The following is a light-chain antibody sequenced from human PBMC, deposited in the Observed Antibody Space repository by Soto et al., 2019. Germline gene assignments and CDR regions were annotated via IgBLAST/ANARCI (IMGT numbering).Light chain of an antibody. CDR2: EVS. CDR1: SSDVGSYNF. Sequence: QSALTQPASVSGSPGQSITLSCTGTSSDVGSYNFVSWYQQHPGKAPKLMIYEVSTRPSGVSNRFSGSKSGNTASLTISGLQAEDEADYYCCSYEGSNSSVFGTGTKLTVL. CDR3: CSYEGSNSSV. V-gene: IGLV2-23*02. J-gene: IGLJ1*01.